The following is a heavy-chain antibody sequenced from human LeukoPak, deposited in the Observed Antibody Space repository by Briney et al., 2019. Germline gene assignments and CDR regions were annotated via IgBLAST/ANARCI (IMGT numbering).Heavy chain of an antibody. CDR2: MNPNSGNT. CDR1: GYTFTSYD. Sequence: ASVKVSCKASGYTFTSYDINWVRQATGQGLEWMGWMNPNSGNTGYAQKFQGRVTMTRNTSISTAYMELSSLRSEDTAVYYCTRGPHYDFWSGYYTPGPGYYYYGMDVWGQGTTVTVSS. V-gene: IGHV1-8*01. J-gene: IGHJ6*02. D-gene: IGHD3-3*01. CDR3: TRGPHYDFWSGYYTPGPGYYYYGMDV.